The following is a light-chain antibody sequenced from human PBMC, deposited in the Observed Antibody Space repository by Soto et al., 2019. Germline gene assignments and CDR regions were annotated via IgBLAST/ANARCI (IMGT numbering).Light chain of an antibody. CDR1: QGISNY. J-gene: IGKJ1*01. V-gene: IGKV1-27*01. CDR3: LKYSSAPWT. Sequence: DIQMTQSPSSLSASVGDSITITCRASQGISNYLAWYHQKPGKVPKLLIYAASTLQSGVPSRFSGSGSGTDFTLTISGLQPEDVATYYCLKYSSAPWTFGQGTKVEIK. CDR2: AAS.